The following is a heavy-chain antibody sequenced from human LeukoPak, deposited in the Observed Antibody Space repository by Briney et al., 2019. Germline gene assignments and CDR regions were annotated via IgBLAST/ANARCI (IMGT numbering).Heavy chain of an antibody. J-gene: IGHJ4*02. CDR2: LNPNSDNT. Sequence: GASVKVSRKTSGYTFTTYDINWVRQATGQGLEWMGWLNPNSDNTASAQSFQGRLTLTRNTSISTAYMELSSLRSEDTAIYYCGRAGSHDRQTIDFWGQGTLVSVSS. D-gene: IGHD1-26*01. CDR3: GRAGSHDRQTIDF. CDR1: GYTFTTYD. V-gene: IGHV1-8*01.